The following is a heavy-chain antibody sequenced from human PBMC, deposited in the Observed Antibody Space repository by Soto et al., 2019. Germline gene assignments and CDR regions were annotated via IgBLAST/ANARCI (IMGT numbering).Heavy chain of an antibody. CDR2: ISSSSSYT. J-gene: IGHJ4*02. CDR1: GFTFSDYY. D-gene: IGHD3-22*01. V-gene: IGHV3-11*05. Sequence: QVQLVESGGGLVKPGGSLRLSCAASGFTFSDYYMSWIRQAPGKGLEWVSYISSSSSYTNYADSVKGRFTISRDNAKNSRDRQMNSLRAEDTAVYYCARDSLDSSGYYPFPDYWGQGTLVTVSS. CDR3: ARDSLDSSGYYPFPDY.